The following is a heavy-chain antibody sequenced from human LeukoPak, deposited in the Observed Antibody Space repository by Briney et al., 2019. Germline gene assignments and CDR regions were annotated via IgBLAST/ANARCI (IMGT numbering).Heavy chain of an antibody. V-gene: IGHV4-31*03. J-gene: IGHJ5*02. Sequence: SQTLSLTCTVSGGSISSGGYYWSWIRQHPGKGLEWIGYIYYSGSTYYNPSLKSRVTISVDTSKNQFSLKLSSVTAADTAVFYCSRVVEDNVRGPAGMGNWFHPRGQGTLVPVSS. CDR2: IYYSGST. CDR3: SRVVEDNVRGPAGMGNWFHP. CDR1: GGSISSGGYY. D-gene: IGHD2-2*01.